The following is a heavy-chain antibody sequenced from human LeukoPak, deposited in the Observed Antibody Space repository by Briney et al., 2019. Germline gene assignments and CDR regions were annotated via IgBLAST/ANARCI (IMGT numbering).Heavy chain of an antibody. CDR3: AKDLTTVTTQQI. Sequence: GGPLTLSCAASGFTFSSYGMHWLRQAPGKGLEWVAFIRYDGSNKYYADSVKGRFTISRDNSKNTLYLQMNSLRAEDTAVYYCAKDLTTVTTQQIWGQGTMVTVSS. V-gene: IGHV3-30*02. J-gene: IGHJ3*02. CDR2: IRYDGSNK. CDR1: GFTFSSYG. D-gene: IGHD4-17*01.